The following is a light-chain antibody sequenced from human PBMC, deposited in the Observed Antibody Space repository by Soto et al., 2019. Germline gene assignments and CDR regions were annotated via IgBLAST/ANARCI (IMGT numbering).Light chain of an antibody. CDR2: DAS. V-gene: IGKV1-33*01. CDR1: QDISNY. CDR3: QQYDNLPFT. J-gene: IGKJ3*01. Sequence: DIQMTQSPSSLSASVGHRVTITCQATQDISNYLNWYQQKPGKAPKLLIYDASSLETGVPSRFSGSGSGTDFTFTISSLQPEDIATYYCQQYDNLPFTFGPGTKVDIK.